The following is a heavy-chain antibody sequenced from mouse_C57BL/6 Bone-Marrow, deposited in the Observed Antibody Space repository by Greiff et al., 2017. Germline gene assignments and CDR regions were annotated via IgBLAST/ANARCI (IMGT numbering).Heavy chain of an antibody. Sequence: QVQLKHSGPELVKPGASVKISCKASGYAFSSSWMNWVKQRPGKGLEWIGRIYPGDGDTNYNGKFKGKATLTADKSSSTAYMQLSSLTSEDSAVYFCATLLLLRYFDVWGTGTTVTVSS. CDR1: GYAFSSSW. D-gene: IGHD1-1*01. J-gene: IGHJ1*03. CDR3: ATLLLLRYFDV. V-gene: IGHV1-82*01. CDR2: IYPGDGDT.